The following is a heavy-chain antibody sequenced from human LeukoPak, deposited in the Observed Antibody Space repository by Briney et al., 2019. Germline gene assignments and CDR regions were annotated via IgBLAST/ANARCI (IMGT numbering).Heavy chain of an antibody. CDR1: GFTFNSYV. D-gene: IGHD6-19*01. Sequence: GGSLRLSCAASGFTFNSYVMHWVRQAPGKGLEWVTFIRSDGSNKYYADSVKGRFTISRDNSKNTLYLQTDSLRPEDTAVYYCAKDKFAVAGTPLDYWGQVTLVTVSS. CDR3: AKDKFAVAGTPLDY. J-gene: IGHJ4*02. CDR2: IRSDGSNK. V-gene: IGHV3-30*02.